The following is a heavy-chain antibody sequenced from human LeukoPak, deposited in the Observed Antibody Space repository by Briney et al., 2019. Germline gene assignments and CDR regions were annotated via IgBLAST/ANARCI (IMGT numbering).Heavy chain of an antibody. CDR3: ARASWNFQEGFDY. Sequence: SETLSLTCTVSGGSISSYYWSWIRQPPGKGLEGIGYIYYSGSTNYNPSLKSRVTISVDTSKNQFSLKLSSVTAADTAVYYCARASWNFQEGFDYWGQGTLVTVSS. CDR1: GGSISSYY. J-gene: IGHJ4*02. V-gene: IGHV4-59*01. CDR2: IYYSGST. D-gene: IGHD1-7*01.